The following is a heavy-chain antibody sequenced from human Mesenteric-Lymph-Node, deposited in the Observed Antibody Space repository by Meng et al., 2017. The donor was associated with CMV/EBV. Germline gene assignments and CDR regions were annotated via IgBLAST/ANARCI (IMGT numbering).Heavy chain of an antibody. V-gene: IGHV1-2*02. J-gene: IGHJ4*02. CDR2: INPNSGGT. Sequence: ASVKVSCKASGYTFTGYYMHWVRQAPGQGLEWMGWINPNSGGTNYAQKFQGRVTMTRDTSITTAYMELNRLTPDESAVYYCARASGWSSVTQSLEYWGQGTLVTVSS. CDR3: ARASGWSSVTQSLEY. D-gene: IGHD6-19*01. CDR1: GYTFTGYY.